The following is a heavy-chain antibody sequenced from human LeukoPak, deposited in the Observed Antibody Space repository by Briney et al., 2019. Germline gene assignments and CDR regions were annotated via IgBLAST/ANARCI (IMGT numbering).Heavy chain of an antibody. J-gene: IGHJ4*02. Sequence: SETLSLTCTVSGGSISNYYWSWIRQPAGKGLEWIGRIYTSGSTKYNPSLKSRVTMSVDTSKNQFSLKLSSVTAADTAVYYCARGFLGDYYGSGSYYVFDYWGQGILVTVSS. CDR2: IYTSGST. CDR1: GGSISNYY. D-gene: IGHD3-10*01. CDR3: ARGFLGDYYGSGSYYVFDY. V-gene: IGHV4-4*07.